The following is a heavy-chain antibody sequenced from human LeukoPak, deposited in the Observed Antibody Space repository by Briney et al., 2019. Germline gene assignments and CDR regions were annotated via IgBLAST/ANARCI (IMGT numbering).Heavy chain of an antibody. J-gene: IGHJ5*02. CDR3: ATAQVATIFGVVIIRPYNWFDP. CDR2: IIPILGIA. Sequence: ASVKVSCKASGGTFSSYAISWVRQAPGQGLEWMGRIIPILGIANYAQKFQGRVTITADKSTSTAYMELSSLRSEDTAVYYCATAQVATIFGVVIIRPYNWFDPWGQGTLVTVSS. V-gene: IGHV1-69*04. CDR1: GGTFSSYA. D-gene: IGHD3-3*01.